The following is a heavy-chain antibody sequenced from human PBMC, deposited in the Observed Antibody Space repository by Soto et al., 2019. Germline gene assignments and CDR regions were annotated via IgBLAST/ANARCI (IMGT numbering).Heavy chain of an antibody. CDR2: ISYDGSNK. CDR1: GFTFSSYG. V-gene: IGHV3-30*18. J-gene: IGHJ4*02. Sequence: QVQLVESGGGVVQPGRSLRLSCAASGFTFSSYGMHWVRQAPGKGLEWVAVISYDGSNKYYADSVKGRFTISRHNSKNTLYMQMNSLRAEDTAVYYCAKGSGYDPTSIDYRGKGTLVTVSS. CDR3: AKGSGYDPTSIDY. D-gene: IGHD5-12*01.